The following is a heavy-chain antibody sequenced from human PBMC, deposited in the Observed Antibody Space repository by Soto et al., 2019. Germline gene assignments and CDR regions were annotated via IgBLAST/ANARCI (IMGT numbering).Heavy chain of an antibody. D-gene: IGHD6-19*01. CDR3: ARRTSGYFGY. V-gene: IGHV3-23*03. J-gene: IGHJ4*02. Sequence: EVQLLESGGGLVQPGGSLTLSCAASGFTFSDYTMSWVRQAPGKVLECVSVILSDHNTYYADAVRGRFTISRDNSKNTLYREMNRLRAEDTAVFYCARRTSGYFGYWGQGTLVTVSS. CDR1: GFTFSDYT. CDR2: ILSDHNT.